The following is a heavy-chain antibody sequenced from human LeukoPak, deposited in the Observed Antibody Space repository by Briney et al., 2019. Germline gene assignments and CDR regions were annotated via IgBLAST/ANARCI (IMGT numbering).Heavy chain of an antibody. V-gene: IGHV1-69*05. CDR1: GVTFSGYA. D-gene: IGHD4-11*01. Sequence: SVKVSCKASGVTFSGYAMSWVRQAPGQGLEWMASIITIFGTANYAQKFQGRVTITTDESTSTAYMELSSLRSEDTAVYYCARGPTVTHGYYYYYMDVWGKGTTVTVSS. CDR3: ARGPTVTHGYYYYYMDV. CDR2: IITIFGTA. J-gene: IGHJ6*03.